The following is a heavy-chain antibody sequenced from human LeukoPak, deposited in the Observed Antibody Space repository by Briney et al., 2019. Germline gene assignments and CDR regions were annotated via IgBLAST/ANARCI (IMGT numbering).Heavy chain of an antibody. V-gene: IGHV5-51*01. CDR2: IYPGDSDT. J-gene: IGHJ4*02. CDR1: GYSFTSYW. CDR3: ARHGRYCSGGSCYSPEEYYFDY. Sequence: GESLQISCKGSGYSFTSYWIGWVRQMPGKGLEWMGIIYPGDSDTRYSPSFQGQVTISADKSISTAYLQWSSLKASDTAMYYCARHGRYCSGGSCYSPEEYYFDYWGQGTLVTVSS. D-gene: IGHD2-15*01.